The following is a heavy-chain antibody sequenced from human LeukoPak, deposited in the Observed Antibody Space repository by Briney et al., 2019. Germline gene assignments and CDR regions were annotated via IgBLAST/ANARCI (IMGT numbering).Heavy chain of an antibody. CDR3: ATSSGYYGYAFEY. V-gene: IGHV3-23*01. D-gene: IGHD3-22*01. CDR2: ISGSGDST. J-gene: IGHJ4*02. Sequence: GGSLGLSCAASGITFPNYAMSWVRQAPGKGLEWVSAISGSGDSTYYADSVKGRFTISRDNSKNMLYLQITGLRAEDTAVYYCATSSGYYGYAFEYWGQGTLVTVST. CDR1: GITFPNYA.